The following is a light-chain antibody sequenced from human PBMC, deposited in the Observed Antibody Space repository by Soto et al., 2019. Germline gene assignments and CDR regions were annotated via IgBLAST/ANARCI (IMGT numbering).Light chain of an antibody. Sequence: DIQMTQSPSTLSASVGDRVTITCRASQSISSWLAWYQQKPGKAPKLLIYKASSLESGVPSRFSGSGSGTEFTLTISSLQPDDSATYYCPQYNSYWTLGQGTKVDI. J-gene: IGKJ1*01. V-gene: IGKV1-5*03. CDR2: KAS. CDR1: QSISSW. CDR3: PQYNSYWT.